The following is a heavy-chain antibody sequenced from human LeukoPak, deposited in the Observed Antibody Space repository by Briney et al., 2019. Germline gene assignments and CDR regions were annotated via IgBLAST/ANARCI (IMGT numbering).Heavy chain of an antibody. J-gene: IGHJ4*02. CDR3: ARDFYGSGSYYNKLDY. D-gene: IGHD3-10*01. CDR2: INRSGST. Sequence: SETLSLTCAVYGGSFSGYYWSWIRQPPGKGLEWIGEINRSGSTNYNPSLKSRVTISVDTSKNQFSLKLSSVTAADTAVYYCARDFYGSGSYYNKLDYWGQGTLVTVSS. CDR1: GGSFSGYY. V-gene: IGHV4-34*01.